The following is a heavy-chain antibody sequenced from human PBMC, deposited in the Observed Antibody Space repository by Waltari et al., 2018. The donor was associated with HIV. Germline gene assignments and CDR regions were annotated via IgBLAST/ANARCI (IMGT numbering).Heavy chain of an antibody. CDR2: INTKTGNP. D-gene: IGHD6-19*01. V-gene: IGHV7-4-1*02. CDR3: ARYTSGPFDS. J-gene: IGHJ4*02. Sequence: QVQLVQSGSELKKPGASVKVYCTASGYTCTSNAMNWVRQAPGQGLEWMGWINTKTGNPTYAQDFTGRFVFSLDTSVSTAYLQISSLKAEDTAVYYCARYTSGPFDSWGQGTLVTVSS. CDR1: GYTCTSNA.